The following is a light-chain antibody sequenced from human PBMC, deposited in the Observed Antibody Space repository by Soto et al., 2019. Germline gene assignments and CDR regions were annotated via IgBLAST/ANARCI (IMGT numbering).Light chain of an antibody. V-gene: IGLV2-23*01. Sequence: QSALTQPTSVSGSPGQSITISYTVTGSDVRTYNLVSWYQQHPGKVPKLIIYEASKRPSGVSNRFSGSQPGNTASLTVSGLQAEDEADYYCCSYAGDKTYVFGSGTKVTVL. CDR3: CSYAGDKTYV. J-gene: IGLJ1*01. CDR2: EAS. CDR1: GSDVRTYNL.